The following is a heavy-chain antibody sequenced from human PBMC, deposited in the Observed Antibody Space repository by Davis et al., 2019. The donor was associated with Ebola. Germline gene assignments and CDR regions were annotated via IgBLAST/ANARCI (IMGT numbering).Heavy chain of an antibody. CDR1: GYTFTGYY. J-gene: IGHJ4*02. D-gene: IGHD1-26*01. CDR2: MNPNSGNT. Sequence: ASVKVSCKASGYTFTGYYMHWVRQAPGQGLEWMGWMNPNSGNTGYAQKFQGRITMTRNISISTAYMELSSLRSEDTAVYYCARRVGARSGFDYWGQGSLVTVSS. CDR3: ARRVGARSGFDY. V-gene: IGHV1-8*02.